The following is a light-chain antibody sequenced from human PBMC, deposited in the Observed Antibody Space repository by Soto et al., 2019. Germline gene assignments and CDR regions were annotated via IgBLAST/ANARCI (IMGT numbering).Light chain of an antibody. V-gene: IGKV3-20*01. J-gene: IGKJ4*01. Sequence: EIMLTQSPGTLSLSPGERATLYCRASQSLSSSYLAWYQQKPGQAPRLLIYGASSRVTGIPDRFSGSGSGTDFTLIIASLEPEDFAVYYCQQYGISPLTFGGGTKVEIK. CDR2: GAS. CDR1: QSLSSSY. CDR3: QQYGISPLT.